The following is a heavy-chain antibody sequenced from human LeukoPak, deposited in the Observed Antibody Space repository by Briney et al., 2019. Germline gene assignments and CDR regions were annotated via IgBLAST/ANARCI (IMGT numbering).Heavy chain of an antibody. Sequence: SVKVSCKASGYTFTSYGISWVRQAPGQGLEWMGGIIPIFGTANYAQKFQGRVTITADKSTSTAYMELSSLRSEDTAVYYCASTSSGELIRAYFDYWGQGTLVTVSS. CDR1: GYTFTSYG. V-gene: IGHV1-69*06. CDR2: IIPIFGTA. D-gene: IGHD3-16*01. J-gene: IGHJ4*02. CDR3: ASTSSGELIRAYFDY.